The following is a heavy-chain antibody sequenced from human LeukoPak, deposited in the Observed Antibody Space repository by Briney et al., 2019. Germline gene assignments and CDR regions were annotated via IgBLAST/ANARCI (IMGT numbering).Heavy chain of an antibody. CDR1: GFTFSSYG. CDR2: ISSDGNTK. J-gene: IGHJ4*02. D-gene: IGHD3-10*01. CDR3: AKEGSGSLWSFDY. V-gene: IGHV3-30*18. Sequence: TGGSLRLSCAASGFTFSSYGMSWVRQAPGKGLEWVAVISSDGNTKYYADSVKGRFTISRDNSKNTLFLQMSSLRAEDTAVYYCAKEGSGSLWSFDYWGQGTLVTVSS.